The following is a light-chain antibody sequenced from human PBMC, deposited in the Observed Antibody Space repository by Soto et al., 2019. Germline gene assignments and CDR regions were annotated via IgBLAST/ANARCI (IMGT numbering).Light chain of an antibody. V-gene: IGKV3-20*01. CDR1: QSVSSVS. CDR3: QRYGSSPYT. J-gene: IGKJ2*01. Sequence: EIVLTQSPGTLSLSPGERATLSCRASQSVSSVSLAWYQQKPGQAPRLLIYGASSRATGIPDRFSGSGSGTDFTLIISRLEPEDFAVYYCQRYGSSPYTFGQGTKLEIK. CDR2: GAS.